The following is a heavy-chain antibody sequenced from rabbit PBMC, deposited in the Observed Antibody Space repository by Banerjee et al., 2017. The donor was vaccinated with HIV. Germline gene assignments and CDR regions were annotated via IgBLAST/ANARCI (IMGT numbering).Heavy chain of an antibody. V-gene: IGHV1S40*01. Sequence: QSLEESGGDLVKPGASLTLTCTASGFSFSSSYYMCWVRQAPGKGLEWIACIYAGSSGSTYYASWAKGRFTISKPSSTTVTLQMTSLTAADTATYFCARENAGYAGYGYATLWGQGTLVTVS. CDR3: ARENAGYAGYGYATL. J-gene: IGHJ4*01. CDR2: IYAGSSGST. D-gene: IGHD6-1*01. CDR1: GFSFSSSYY.